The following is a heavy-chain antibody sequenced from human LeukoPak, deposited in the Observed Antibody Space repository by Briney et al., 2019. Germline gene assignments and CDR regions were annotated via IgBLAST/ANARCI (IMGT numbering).Heavy chain of an antibody. J-gene: IGHJ4*02. V-gene: IGHV4-39*01. CDR1: GGSISSSSYY. CDR3: ARLGDSSSRLYYFDY. D-gene: IGHD6-6*01. Sequence: SATLSLTCSVSGGSISSSSYYWAWLRQPPGNGPEWIGRIYYSEITYYTPSLKSRVTISVDTSKNQFSVKLCAVTAADTAVYYCARLGDSSSRLYYFDYWGQGTLVTVSS. CDR2: IYYSEIT.